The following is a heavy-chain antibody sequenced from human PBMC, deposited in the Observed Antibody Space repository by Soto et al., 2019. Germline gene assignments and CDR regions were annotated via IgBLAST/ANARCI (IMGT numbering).Heavy chain of an antibody. CDR3: ARDLDIVAYNWFDP. J-gene: IGHJ5*02. CDR1: GYTFTSYA. Sequence: ASVKVSCKASGYTFTSYAMHWVRQAPGQRLEWMGRINAGDGNTSYAQKFQGRVTMTRDTSTSTVYMELSSLRSEDTAVYYCARDLDIVAYNWFDPWGQGTLVTVSS. CDR2: INAGDGNT. D-gene: IGHD5-12*01. V-gene: IGHV1-46*03.